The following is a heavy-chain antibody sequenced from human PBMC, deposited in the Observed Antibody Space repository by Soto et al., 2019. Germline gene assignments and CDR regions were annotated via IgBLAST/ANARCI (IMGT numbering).Heavy chain of an antibody. CDR3: ARERYYFGSGSFPRGFDP. D-gene: IGHD3-10*01. J-gene: IGHJ5*02. CDR2: INHSGST. V-gene: IGHV4-34*01. CDR1: CGSFSGYY. Sequence: SETLSLTCAVYCGSFSGYYWSWIRQPPGKGLEWIGEINHSGSTNYNPSLKSRVTISVDTSKNQFSLKLSSVTAADTAVYYCARERYYFGSGSFPRGFDPWGQGTLVTVSS.